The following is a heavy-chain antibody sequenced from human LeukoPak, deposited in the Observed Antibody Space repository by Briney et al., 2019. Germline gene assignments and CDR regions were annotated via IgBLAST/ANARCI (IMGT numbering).Heavy chain of an antibody. CDR3: AREAGTADY. D-gene: IGHD6-13*01. CDR2: IKQDGSEK. J-gene: IGHJ4*02. Sequence: GRSLRLSCAASGFTFSSYGMHWVRQAPGKGLEWVANIKQDGSEKYYVDSVKGRFTISRDNAKNSLYLQMNSLRAEDTAVYYCAREAGTADYWGQGTLVTVSS. CDR1: GFTFSSYG. V-gene: IGHV3-7*01.